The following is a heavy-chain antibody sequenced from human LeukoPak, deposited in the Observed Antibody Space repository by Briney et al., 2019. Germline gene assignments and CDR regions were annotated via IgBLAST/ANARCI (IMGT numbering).Heavy chain of an antibody. J-gene: IGHJ3*02. CDR2: INTNTGNP. Sequence: ASVKVSCKASGYTFTSCAMNWVRQAPGQGLEWMGWINTNTGNPTYAQGFTGRFVFSLDTSVSTAYLQISSLKAEDTAVYYCARTDYGDYVDVDAFDIWGQGTMVTVSS. V-gene: IGHV7-4-1*02. CDR3: ARTDYGDYVDVDAFDI. CDR1: GYTFTSCA. D-gene: IGHD4-17*01.